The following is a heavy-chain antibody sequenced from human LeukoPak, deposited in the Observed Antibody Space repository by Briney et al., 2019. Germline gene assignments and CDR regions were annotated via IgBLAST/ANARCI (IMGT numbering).Heavy chain of an antibody. D-gene: IGHD6-13*01. CDR3: ASRDHISSCKVYDY. CDR2: VSYSGSP. J-gene: IGHJ4*01. CDR1: SGSVSSSNYC. Sequence: PSGTLSLTCTVSSGSVSSSNYCWGWIRQPPGKGLEWIGVVSYSGSPYSNPSLKSRVTISVDTSKNQFSLRLTSVTAADTAVYYCASRDHISSCKVYDYWGEGTLV. V-gene: IGHV4-39*01.